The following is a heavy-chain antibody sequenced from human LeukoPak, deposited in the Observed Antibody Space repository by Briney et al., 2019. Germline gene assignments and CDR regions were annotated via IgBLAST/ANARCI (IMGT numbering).Heavy chain of an antibody. D-gene: IGHD1-14*01. CDR3: ARGREPTRFDY. V-gene: IGHV1-8*01. Sequence: ASVTVSFKASGYTFTSYDINWVRQATGQGREWMGWMNPNSGNTGYAQKFQGRVTMTRNTSISTAYMELSSLRSEDTAVYYCARGREPTRFDYWGQGTLVTVSS. CDR2: MNPNSGNT. CDR1: GYTFTSYD. J-gene: IGHJ4*02.